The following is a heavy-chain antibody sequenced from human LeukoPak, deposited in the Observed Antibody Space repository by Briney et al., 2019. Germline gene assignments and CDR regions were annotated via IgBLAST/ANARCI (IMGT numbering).Heavy chain of an antibody. V-gene: IGHV1-69*04. Sequence: SVKVSCKTSGGTFSSSAITWVRQAPGQGLEWMGRINPVLNITTYAQKFQGRVTITADTSSSTVYMELSSLRSEETAVYYCAKDQGLTAPPPYGLDVWGQGTTVIVSS. D-gene: IGHD5-18*01. J-gene: IGHJ6*02. CDR1: GGTFSSSA. CDR2: INPVLNIT. CDR3: AKDQGLTAPPPYGLDV.